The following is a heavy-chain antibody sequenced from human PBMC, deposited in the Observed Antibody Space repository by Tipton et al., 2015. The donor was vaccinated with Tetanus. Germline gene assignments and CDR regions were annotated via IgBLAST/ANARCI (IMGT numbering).Heavy chain of an antibody. CDR1: GYTFTGYY. Sequence: QLVQSGAEVKKPGASVKVSCKASGYTFTGYYIYWVRQAPGQGLEWMGWIDPNSGGTVYAQKFQGRVTMTRDTSISTAYMELRSLRSDDTAVYYCARDRGDYIYYGMDFWGPGTTVTVS. CDR2: IDPNSGGT. D-gene: IGHD3-22*01. V-gene: IGHV1-2*02. J-gene: IGHJ6*02. CDR3: ARDRGDYIYYGMDF.